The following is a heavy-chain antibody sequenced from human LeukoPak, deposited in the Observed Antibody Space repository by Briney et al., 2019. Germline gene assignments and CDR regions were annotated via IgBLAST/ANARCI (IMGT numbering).Heavy chain of an antibody. CDR3: AKDGARITIFGVVRYFQH. V-gene: IGHV3-66*01. D-gene: IGHD3-3*01. CDR2: IYTGGST. CDR1: GFTVSSNY. Sequence: GGSLRLSCAASGFTVSSNYMSWVRQAPGKGLEWVSAIYTGGSTYYAGSVKGRFTISRDNSKNTLYLQMNSLRAEDTAVYYCAKDGARITIFGVVRYFQHWGQGTLVTVSS. J-gene: IGHJ1*01.